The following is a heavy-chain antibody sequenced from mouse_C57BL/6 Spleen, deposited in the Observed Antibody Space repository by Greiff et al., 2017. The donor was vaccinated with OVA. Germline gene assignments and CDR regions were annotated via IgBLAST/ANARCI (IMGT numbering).Heavy chain of an antibody. CDR3: ARELRDWYFDV. CDR2: ISDGGSYT. CDR1: GFTFSSYA. D-gene: IGHD3-2*02. V-gene: IGHV5-4*01. Sequence: EVMLVESGGGLVKPGGSLKLSCAASGFTFSSYAMSWVRQTPEKRLEWVATISDGGSYTYYPDNVKGRFTISRDNAKNNLYLQMSHLKSEDTAMYYCARELRDWYFDVWGTGTTVTVSS. J-gene: IGHJ1*03.